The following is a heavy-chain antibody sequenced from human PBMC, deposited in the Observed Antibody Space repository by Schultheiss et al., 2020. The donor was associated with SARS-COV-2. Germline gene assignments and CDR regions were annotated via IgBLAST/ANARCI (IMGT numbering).Heavy chain of an antibody. D-gene: IGHD2-15*01. J-gene: IGHJ6*04. CDR2: ISSSSSYI. CDR1: GFTFSSYS. CDR3: ARVRAEVVVAARDRPYYYYCGMDV. Sequence: GGSLRLSCAASGFTFSSYSMNWVRQAPGKGLEWVSSISSSSSYIYYADSVKGRFTISRDNAKNSLYLQMNSLRAEDTAVYYCARVRAEVVVAARDRPYYYYCGMDVWGKGTTVTVSS. V-gene: IGHV3-21*01.